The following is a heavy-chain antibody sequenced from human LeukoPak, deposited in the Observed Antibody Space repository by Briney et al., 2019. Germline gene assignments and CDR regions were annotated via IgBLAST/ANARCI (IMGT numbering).Heavy chain of an antibody. Sequence: SETLSLTCAVYGGSFSGYYWSWIRQPPGKGLEWIGEINHSGSTNYNPSLKSRVTISVDTSKNQFSLKLSSVTAADTAVYYCASRSTSLLDYWGQGTLVTVSS. J-gene: IGHJ4*02. CDR1: GGSFSGYY. CDR3: ASRSTSLLDY. D-gene: IGHD2-2*01. CDR2: INHSGST. V-gene: IGHV4-34*01.